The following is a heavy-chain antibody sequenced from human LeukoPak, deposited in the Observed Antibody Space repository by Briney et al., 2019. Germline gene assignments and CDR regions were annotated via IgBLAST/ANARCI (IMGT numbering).Heavy chain of an antibody. J-gene: IGHJ6*03. CDR2: IIPIFGTA. Sequence: SVRLSCTASGGIFSSYAISWVRQAPGQGLEWMGGIIPIFGTANYAQKFQGRVTITTDESTSTAYMELSSLRSEDTAVYYCASRDIVAGYYYYMDVWGKGTTVTVSS. D-gene: IGHD5-12*01. CDR1: GGIFSSYA. CDR3: ASRDIVAGYYYYMDV. V-gene: IGHV1-69*05.